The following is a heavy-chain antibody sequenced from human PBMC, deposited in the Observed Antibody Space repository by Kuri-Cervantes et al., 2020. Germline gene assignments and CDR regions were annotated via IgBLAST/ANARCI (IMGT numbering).Heavy chain of an antibody. J-gene: IGHJ6*02. Sequence: GESLKISCAASGFTFSSYAMHWVRQAPGKGLEWVAVISYDGSNKYYADSVKGRFTISRDNSKNTLYLQMNSLRAEDTAVYYCARVLTWEEYQLRTNYYYYYGMDVWGQGTTVTVSS. V-gene: IGHV3-30-3*01. CDR2: ISYDGSNK. CDR3: ARVLTWEEYQLRTNYYYYYGMDV. D-gene: IGHD2-2*01. CDR1: GFTFSSYA.